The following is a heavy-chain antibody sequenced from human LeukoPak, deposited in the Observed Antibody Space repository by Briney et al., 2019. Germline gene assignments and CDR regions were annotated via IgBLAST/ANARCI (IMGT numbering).Heavy chain of an antibody. Sequence: SETLSLTCTVSLDSTTSNFWSWVHQPPGKGLEWIGEIHRSGSPNYNPSLQSRVTISIDRSRNQIALELSSVTAADTAVYYCAREILEGFNPGAYWGQGTLVTVSS. V-gene: IGHV4-4*02. J-gene: IGHJ4*02. CDR2: IHRSGSP. D-gene: IGHD1-14*01. CDR3: AREILEGFNPGAY. CDR1: LDSTTSNF.